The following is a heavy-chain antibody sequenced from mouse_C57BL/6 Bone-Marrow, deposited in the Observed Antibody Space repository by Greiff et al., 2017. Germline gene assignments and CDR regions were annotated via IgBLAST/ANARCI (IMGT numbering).Heavy chain of an antibody. J-gene: IGHJ2*01. CDR3: TFPYYYDY. D-gene: IGHD1-1*01. CDR2: IDPENGDT. V-gene: IGHV14-4*01. Sequence: EVQGVESGAELVRPGASVKLSCTASGFNIKDDYMHWVKQRPEQGLEWIGWIDPENGDTEYASKFQGKATITADTSSNTAYLQLSSLTSEDTAVYYCTFPYYYDYWGQGTTLTVSS. CDR1: GFNIKDDY.